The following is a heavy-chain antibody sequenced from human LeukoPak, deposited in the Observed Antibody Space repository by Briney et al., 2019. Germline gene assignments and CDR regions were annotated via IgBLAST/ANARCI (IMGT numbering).Heavy chain of an antibody. CDR2: IYGDGST. V-gene: IGHV3-53*01. CDR1: GFTVSSNY. Sequence: GGSLRLSCAASGFTVSSNYMSWVRQAPGKGLEWVSIIYGDGSTYYADSMKGRFTISRDNSKNTLYLQMNSLRVEDTAVYYCARPGQIVGATVNYFDYWGQGTLVTVSS. CDR3: ARPGQIVGATVNYFDY. J-gene: IGHJ4*02. D-gene: IGHD1-26*01.